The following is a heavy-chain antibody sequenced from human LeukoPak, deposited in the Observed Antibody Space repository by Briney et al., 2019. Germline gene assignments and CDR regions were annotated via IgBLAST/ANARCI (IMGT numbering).Heavy chain of an antibody. V-gene: IGHV4-59*01. CDR2: IYYIGST. D-gene: IGHD2-8*01. Sequence: PSETLSLTCTVSGGSISSQYYWCWRRPPPGKLPEWIGYIYYIGSTNYNPSLKSRVTLSIDTSKNQFSLKLSSVTAADTAVYYCARGTPCTNGVCYIQYWGQGTLVTVSS. CDR1: GGSISSQYY. CDR3: ARGTPCTNGVCYIQY. J-gene: IGHJ4*02.